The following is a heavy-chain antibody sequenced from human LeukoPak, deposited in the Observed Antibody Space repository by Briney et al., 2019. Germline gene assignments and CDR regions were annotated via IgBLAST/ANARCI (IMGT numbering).Heavy chain of an antibody. Sequence: SETLSLTCAVSSDSISSYFWSWIRQPAGKGLEWIGRIYISGLTNYNSSLKSRLTMSLDTSKNQLSPNLRSVTAADTAVYYCARESGSSRYFDYWGQGTLVTVSS. CDR3: ARESGSSRYFDY. CDR2: IYISGLT. CDR1: SDSISSYF. J-gene: IGHJ4*02. D-gene: IGHD1-26*01. V-gene: IGHV4-4*07.